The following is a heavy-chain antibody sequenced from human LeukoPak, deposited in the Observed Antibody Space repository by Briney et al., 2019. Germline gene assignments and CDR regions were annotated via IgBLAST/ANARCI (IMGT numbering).Heavy chain of an antibody. CDR2: VSQSGST. J-gene: IGHJ4*02. CDR3: ARNDESSSWTADY. V-gene: IGHV4-38-2*02. Sequence: SETLSLTCTVSGYSLRNGYHWAWFRQPPGKGLEWIGSVSQSGSTYDNPSLKSRVTMSMYTSKNQFSVKMRAVTAADTAVYYCARNDESSSWTADYWGQGTLVTVSS. D-gene: IGHD6-13*01. CDR1: GYSLRNGYH.